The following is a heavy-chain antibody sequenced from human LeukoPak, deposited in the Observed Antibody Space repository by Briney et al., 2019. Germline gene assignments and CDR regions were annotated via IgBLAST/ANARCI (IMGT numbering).Heavy chain of an antibody. J-gene: IGHJ4*02. Sequence: GASVNVSCKASGYTFTSYGISWVRQAPGQGLEWMGWISAYNGNTNYAQKLQGRVTMTTDTSTSTAYMELRSLRSDDTAVYYCARGLGYCSSTSCYAGSLDYWGQGTLVTVSS. CDR1: GYTFTSYG. V-gene: IGHV1-18*01. CDR3: ARGLGYCSSTSCYAGSLDY. CDR2: ISAYNGNT. D-gene: IGHD2-2*01.